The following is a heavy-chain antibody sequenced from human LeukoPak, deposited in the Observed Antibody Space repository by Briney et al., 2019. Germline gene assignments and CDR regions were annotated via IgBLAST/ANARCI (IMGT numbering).Heavy chain of an antibody. V-gene: IGHV1-69*05. Sequence: SVKVSCKASVGTFISYAISWVRQAPGQGLEWMGGIIPIFGTANYAQKFQGRVTITTDESTSTAYMELSSLRSEDTAVYYCARSRIFGVVIGFDYWGQGTLVTVSS. D-gene: IGHD3-3*02. CDR2: IIPIFGTA. J-gene: IGHJ4*02. CDR3: ARSRIFGVVIGFDY. CDR1: VGTFISYA.